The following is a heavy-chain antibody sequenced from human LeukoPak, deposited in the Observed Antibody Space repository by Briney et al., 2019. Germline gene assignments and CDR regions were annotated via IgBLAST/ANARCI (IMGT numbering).Heavy chain of an antibody. CDR1: GYTFTRYY. Sequence: GASVKVSCKASGYTFTRYYMHWVRQAPGQGLEWMGIINPSGGNTNYAQKFQGRVTITRDTSASTAYMELSSLRSEDMAVYYCAREYSSSSDRDVYNWFDPWGQGTLVTVSS. D-gene: IGHD6-6*01. J-gene: IGHJ5*02. V-gene: IGHV1-46*01. CDR3: AREYSSSSDRDVYNWFDP. CDR2: INPSGGNT.